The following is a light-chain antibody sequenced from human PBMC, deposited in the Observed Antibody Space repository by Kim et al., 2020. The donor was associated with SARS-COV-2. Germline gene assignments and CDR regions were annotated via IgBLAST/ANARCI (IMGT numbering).Light chain of an antibody. CDR1: QSVSSY. Sequence: EIVLTQSPATLSLSPGERATISCRASQSVSSYLAWYQQKPGQAPRLLIYDASNRATGIPARFSGSGSGTDFTLTISSLEPEDFAVYYCQQRSNWPPLFGGGTKVDIK. CDR2: DAS. CDR3: QQRSNWPPL. V-gene: IGKV3-11*01. J-gene: IGKJ4*01.